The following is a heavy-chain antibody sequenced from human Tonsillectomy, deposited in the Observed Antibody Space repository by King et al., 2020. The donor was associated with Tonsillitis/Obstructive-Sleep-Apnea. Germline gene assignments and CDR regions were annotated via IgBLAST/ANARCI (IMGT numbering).Heavy chain of an antibody. CDR1: GFTFSNYE. J-gene: IGHJ6*02. CDR2: ITSSGSKI. V-gene: IGHV3-48*03. D-gene: IGHD2/OR15-2a*01. Sequence: VQLVESGGGLVQPGVSLKLSCAASGFTFSNYEMNWVRQAPGKRLEWVSYITSSGSKIYYADSVKGRFTISRDNAKNTLSLQMNSLRAEDTAVYYCARDNSSSGFYYYCMDVWGQGTTVTVSS. CDR3: ARDNSSSGFYYYCMDV.